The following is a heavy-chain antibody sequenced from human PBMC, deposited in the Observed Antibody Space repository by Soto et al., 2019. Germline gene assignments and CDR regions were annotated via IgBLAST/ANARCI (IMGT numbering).Heavy chain of an antibody. CDR1: GYTFTSYA. CDR2: INAVNGHT. CDR3: ARKEVGRSLLFDF. V-gene: IGHV1-3*01. Sequence: QVHLVQSGAEVEKPGASVKISCKASGYTFTSYALHWVRQGPGQRLEYMGWINAVNGHTGHAQKFQGRVTITRDKPASRVDVELTSLTSEDTAVYNCARKEVGRSLLFDFWGQGTGVVVS. D-gene: IGHD1-26*01. J-gene: IGHJ3*01.